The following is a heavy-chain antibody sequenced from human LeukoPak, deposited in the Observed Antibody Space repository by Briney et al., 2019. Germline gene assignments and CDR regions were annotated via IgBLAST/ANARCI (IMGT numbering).Heavy chain of an antibody. J-gene: IGHJ5*02. CDR3: ARDARGTGSNVWGSYRLDWFDP. Sequence: SQTLSLTCTVSGGSLCSGGYYWSWIRQHPGKGLEWIGYIYYSGSTYYNPSLKSRVTISVDTSKNQFSLKLSSVTAADTAVYYCARDARGTGSNVWGSYRLDWFDPWGQGTLVTVSS. CDR2: IYYSGST. D-gene: IGHD3-16*01. CDR1: GGSLCSGGYY. V-gene: IGHV4-31*03.